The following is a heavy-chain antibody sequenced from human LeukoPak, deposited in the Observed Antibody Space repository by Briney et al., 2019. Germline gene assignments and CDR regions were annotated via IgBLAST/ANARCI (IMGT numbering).Heavy chain of an antibody. Sequence: ASAMISCEPSKYTFTDYYLHWVRQAPGQGLEWMGWINPNSGGASYAQQFQARVNMTRDTSISTAYMELSRLRSDDTAVYYCARSYGSGRRDAFDFWGQRTLAADSS. CDR1: KYTFTDYY. V-gene: IGHV1-2*02. CDR3: ARSYGSGRRDAFDF. J-gene: IGHJ3*01. D-gene: IGHD3-10*01. CDR2: INPNSGGA.